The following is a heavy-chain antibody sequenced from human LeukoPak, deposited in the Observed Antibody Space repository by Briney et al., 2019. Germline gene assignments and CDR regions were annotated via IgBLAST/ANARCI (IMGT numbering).Heavy chain of an antibody. D-gene: IGHD3-3*01. CDR1: GGSISSGGYS. Sequence: SQTLSLTCAVSGGSISSGGYSWSWIRQPPGKGLEWIGYIYHSGSTYYNPSLKSRVTISVDRSKNQFSLKLSSVTAADTAVYYCARGGSTIYNWFDPWSQGTLVTVSS. V-gene: IGHV4-30-2*01. J-gene: IGHJ5*02. CDR2: IYHSGST. CDR3: ARGGSTIYNWFDP.